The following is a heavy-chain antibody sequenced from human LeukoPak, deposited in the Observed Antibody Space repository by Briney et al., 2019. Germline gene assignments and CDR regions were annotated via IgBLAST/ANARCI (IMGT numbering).Heavy chain of an antibody. CDR2: ISASGGST. CDR3: AKDPCSGGSCYTRELDY. CDR1: GFTFSSYS. V-gene: IGHV3-23*01. Sequence: PGGSLRLSYAASGFTFSSYSMNWVRQAPGKGLEWVSAISASGGSTYYADSVRGRVTISRDNSKNTLYLQMNSLRAEDTAVYYCAKDPCSGGSCYTRELDYWGQGTLVTVSS. D-gene: IGHD2-15*01. J-gene: IGHJ4*02.